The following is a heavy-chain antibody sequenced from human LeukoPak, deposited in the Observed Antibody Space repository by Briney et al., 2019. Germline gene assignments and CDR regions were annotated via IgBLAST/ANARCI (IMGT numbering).Heavy chain of an antibody. J-gene: IGHJ4*02. CDR1: GVSISSHY. D-gene: IGHD1-1*01. CDR3: ARGPLDKGGFDF. Sequence: PSETLSLTCTGSGVSISSHYWSWIRQPPGKGLEWIGSFSYSGTTYLNPSLKSRITVSVDTFTDQFSLKLNSMTAADTAVYFCARGPLDKGGFDFWGQGTLVAVST. CDR2: FSYSGTT. V-gene: IGHV4-59*11.